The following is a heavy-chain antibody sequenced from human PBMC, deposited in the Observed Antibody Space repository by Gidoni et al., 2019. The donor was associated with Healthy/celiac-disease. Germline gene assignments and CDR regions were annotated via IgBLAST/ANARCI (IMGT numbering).Heavy chain of an antibody. J-gene: IGHJ6*02. CDR3: AKDLAVTTWGYYYGMDV. D-gene: IGHD4-17*01. CDR2: ISGSGGST. Sequence: EVQLLESGGGLVQPGGSLRLSCAASGFTFSSYAMSWVRQAPGKGLEWVSAISGSGGSTYYADSVKGRFTISRDNSKNTLYLQMNSLRAEDTAVYYCAKDLAVTTWGYYYGMDVWGQGTTVTVSS. CDR1: GFTFSSYA. V-gene: IGHV3-23*01.